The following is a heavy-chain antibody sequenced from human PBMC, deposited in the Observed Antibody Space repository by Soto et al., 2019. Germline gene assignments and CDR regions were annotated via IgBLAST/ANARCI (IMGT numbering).Heavy chain of an antibody. V-gene: IGHV2-5*02. CDR3: AHHPYYGLAPYSFDY. Sequence: QITLKESGPTLVKPTQTLTLTCTFSGFSLSTSGVGVGWIRQPPGKALEWLAVIYWDDDKRSSSSLKSRLTITKEHSKNQVVLTMTNMDPVDTATYYCAHHPYYGLAPYSFDYWGQGILVTVSS. CDR2: IYWDDDK. D-gene: IGHD3-10*01. J-gene: IGHJ4*02. CDR1: GFSLSTSGVG.